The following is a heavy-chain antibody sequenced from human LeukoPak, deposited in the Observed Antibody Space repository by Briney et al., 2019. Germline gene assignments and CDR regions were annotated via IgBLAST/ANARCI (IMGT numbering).Heavy chain of an antibody. D-gene: IGHD6-6*01. J-gene: IGHJ4*02. Sequence: GESLRLSCAASKFTFSTYWMSWVRQAPGKGLEWVANINEDGSEKYYVDSVRGRFSISRDNAKNSLFLQMNSLRVEDTAVYYCARGGSPGSADYWGQGTLVTVSS. CDR3: ARGGSPGSADY. CDR2: INEDGSEK. V-gene: IGHV3-7*01. CDR1: KFTFSTYW.